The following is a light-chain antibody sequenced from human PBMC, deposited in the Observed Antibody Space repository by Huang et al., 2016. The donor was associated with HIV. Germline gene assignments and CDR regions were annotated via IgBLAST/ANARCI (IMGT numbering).Light chain of an antibody. V-gene: IGKV3-15*01. CDR1: ESVSSS. J-gene: IGKJ5*01. Sequence: EIVMTQSPDTLSVFPGERVTLSCRASESVSSSFAWYQQKSGQAPRLLIYDASTRATGIPDRFSGSGSGTAFTLTINSLLSEDFAVYYCQQYSDWPPITFGQGTRLDMK. CDR3: QQYSDWPPIT. CDR2: DAS.